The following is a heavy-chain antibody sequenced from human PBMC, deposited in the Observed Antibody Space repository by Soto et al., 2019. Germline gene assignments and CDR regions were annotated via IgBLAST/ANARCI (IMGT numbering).Heavy chain of an antibody. D-gene: IGHD2-15*01. CDR1: VFTFSNYT. CDR3: ASQILGYCSGGSCYSLAY. Sequence: EVQLVESGGGLVKPGGSLRLSCAASVFTFSNYTMNWVRQAPGKGLEWVSSISSSSSYIYYADSVKGRFTISRDNAKNSLYLQMNSLRAEDTAVYYCASQILGYCSGGSCYSLAYWGQGTLVTVSS. J-gene: IGHJ4*02. V-gene: IGHV3-21*01. CDR2: ISSSSSYI.